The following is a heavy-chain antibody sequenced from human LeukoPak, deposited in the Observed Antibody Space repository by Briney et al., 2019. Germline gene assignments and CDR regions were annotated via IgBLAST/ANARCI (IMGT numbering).Heavy chain of an antibody. V-gene: IGHV3-48*01. CDR1: GFTFSSYS. Sequence: PGGSLRLSCAASGFTFSSYSMIWVRQAPGKGLEWVSYISSSSSTIYYADSVKGRFTISRDNAKNSLYLQMNSLRAEDTAVYYCARDAAYDILTGYYDNWFDLWGQGTLVTVSS. J-gene: IGHJ5*02. D-gene: IGHD3-9*01. CDR3: ARDAAYDILTGYYDNWFDL. CDR2: ISSSSSTI.